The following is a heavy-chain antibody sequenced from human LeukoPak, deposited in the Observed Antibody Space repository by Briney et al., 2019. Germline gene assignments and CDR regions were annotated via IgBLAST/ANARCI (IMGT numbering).Heavy chain of an antibody. V-gene: IGHV1-18*01. J-gene: IGHJ4*02. D-gene: IGHD2-15*01. CDR1: GYTFTSYG. CDR2: ISTYNGHT. CDR3: AREGGRYCSGGSCYSSNGWYGGLNY. Sequence: ASVTVSCKASGYTFTSYGISWVRQAPGQGLEWMGWISTYNGHTNYARKVQGRVTMTTDTSTSTAYMELRSPRSDDTAVYYCAREGGRYCSGGSCYSSNGWYGGLNYWGQGTLVTVSS.